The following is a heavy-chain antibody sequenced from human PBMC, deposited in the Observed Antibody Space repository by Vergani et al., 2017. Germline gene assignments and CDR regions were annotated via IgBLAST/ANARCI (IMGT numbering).Heavy chain of an antibody. D-gene: IGHD2/OR15-2a*01. V-gene: IGHV3-30*02. CDR3: ANSVIAGNVGVAYFGMDV. CDR1: GFTLNTYG. Sequence: VELLESGGGVVQPGGSLRLSCTLSGFTLNTYGIHWVRQAPGKGLEWVSFIRYDGSSEYYGDSVKGRFTISRDKSQNTVKLQMNSLRTEDTAVYFCANSVIAGNVGVAYFGMDVWGRGTTVTVSS. J-gene: IGHJ6*02. CDR2: IRYDGSSE.